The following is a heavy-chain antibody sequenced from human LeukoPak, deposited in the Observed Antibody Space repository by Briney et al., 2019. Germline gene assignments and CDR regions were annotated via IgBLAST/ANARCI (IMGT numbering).Heavy chain of an antibody. Sequence: GGSLRLSCAASGFTFSSYWMHWVRQAPGKGLVWVSRINSDGSSTSYADSVKGRFTISRDNAKNTLYLQMNSLRAEDTAVYYCASSRDGLRIQLWYYWGRGTLVTVSS. D-gene: IGHD5-18*01. CDR2: INSDGSST. CDR3: ASSRDGLRIQLWYY. J-gene: IGHJ4*02. V-gene: IGHV3-74*01. CDR1: GFTFSSYW.